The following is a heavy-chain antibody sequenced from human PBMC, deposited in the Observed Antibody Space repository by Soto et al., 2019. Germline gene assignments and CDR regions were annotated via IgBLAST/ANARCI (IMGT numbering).Heavy chain of an antibody. J-gene: IGHJ6*02. D-gene: IGHD1-1*01. CDR3: GFGTYAGRHYYYGMDV. CDR1: GYTFTGYA. CDR2: INAGNGNT. Sequence: GASVKVSCKASGYTFTGYAMHWVRQAPGQRLEWMGWINAGNGNTKYSQKFQGRVTITRDTSASTAYMELSSLRSEDTAVYYCGFGTYAGRHYYYGMDVWGQGTTVTVSS. V-gene: IGHV1-3*01.